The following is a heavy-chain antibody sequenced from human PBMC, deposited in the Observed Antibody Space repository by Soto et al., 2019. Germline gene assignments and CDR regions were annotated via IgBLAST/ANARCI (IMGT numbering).Heavy chain of an antibody. V-gene: IGHV3-21*01. CDR3: ARRIAAAGSFDY. CDR1: GFTFSSYS. CDR2: ISSSSSYI. Sequence: EVQLVESGGGLVKPGGSLRLSFAASGFTFSSYSMNWVCQAPGKGLEWVSSISSSSSYIYYADSVRGRFTISRDNAKNSLYLQMNSLRAEDTAVYYCARRIAAAGSFDYWGQGTLVTVSS. D-gene: IGHD6-13*01. J-gene: IGHJ4*02.